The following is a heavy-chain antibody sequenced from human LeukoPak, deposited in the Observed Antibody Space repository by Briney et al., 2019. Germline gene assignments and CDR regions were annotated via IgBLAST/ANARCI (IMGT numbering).Heavy chain of an antibody. CDR3: ARGCSGGSCFNGPSWFDP. V-gene: IGHV1-2*02. J-gene: IGHJ5*02. Sequence: ASVKVSCKASGYTFTGYYMHWVRQAPGQGLEWMGWINPNSGGTNYAQKFQGRVTMTRDTSISAAYMELSRLRSDDTAVYYCARGCSGGSCFNGPSWFDPWGQGTLVTVSS. CDR2: INPNSGGT. CDR1: GYTFTGYY. D-gene: IGHD2-15*01.